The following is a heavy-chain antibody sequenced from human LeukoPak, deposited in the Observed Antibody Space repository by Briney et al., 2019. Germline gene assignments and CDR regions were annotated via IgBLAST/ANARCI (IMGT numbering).Heavy chain of an antibody. Sequence: SETLSLTCTVSGGSISSYYWSWIRQPPGKGLEWIGYIYYSGSTNYNPSFKSRVTISVDTSKNQFSLKLSSVTAADTAVYYCARTPGRDWFDPWGQGTLVTVSS. V-gene: IGHV4-59*01. D-gene: IGHD1-14*01. J-gene: IGHJ5*02. CDR3: ARTPGRDWFDP. CDR2: IYYSGST. CDR1: GGSISSYY.